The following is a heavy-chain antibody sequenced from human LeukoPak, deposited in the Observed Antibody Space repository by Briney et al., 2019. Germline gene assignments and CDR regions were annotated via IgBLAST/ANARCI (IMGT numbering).Heavy chain of an antibody. CDR1: GFTFSSYA. CDR2: ISHSGGTT. V-gene: IGHV3-23*01. D-gene: IGHD1-14*01. Sequence: SGGSLRLSCSASGFTFSSYAMSWVRQAPGKGLEWVSAISHSGGTTYYADSMKGRFTISRENSKNTLYLHMNSLRAEDTAVYYCARDRGNQRGYYYYMDVWGKGTTVTVSS. CDR3: ARDRGNQRGYYYYMDV. J-gene: IGHJ6*03.